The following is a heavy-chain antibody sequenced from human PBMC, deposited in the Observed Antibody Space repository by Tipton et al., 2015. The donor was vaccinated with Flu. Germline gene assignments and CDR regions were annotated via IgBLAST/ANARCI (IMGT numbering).Heavy chain of an antibody. CDR2: IYTSGRT. Sequence: TLSLTCTVSGGSIKSVSHYRSWIRQPAGKGLEWIGRIYTSGRTMYNPSLVSRVTISVDTSKNQFSLKVNSMSVADTVVYFCARDYGDLNWFDSWGQGALVTVSS. CDR1: GGSIKSVSHY. D-gene: IGHD4-17*01. V-gene: IGHV4-61*02. CDR3: ARDYGDLNWFDS. J-gene: IGHJ5*01.